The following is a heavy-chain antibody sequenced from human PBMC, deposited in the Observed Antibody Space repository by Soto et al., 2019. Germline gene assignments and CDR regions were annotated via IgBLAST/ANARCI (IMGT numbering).Heavy chain of an antibody. CDR1: GGSISSGGYY. D-gene: IGHD3-16*01. J-gene: IGHJ6*02. CDR3: ARDLRYDYYGMDV. Sequence: PSETLSLTRTVSGGSISSGGYYWSWIRQHPGKGLEWIGYIYYSGSTYYNPSLKSRVTISVDTSKNQFSLKLSSVTAADTAVYYCARDLRYDYYGMDVWGQGTTVTVSS. V-gene: IGHV4-31*03. CDR2: IYYSGST.